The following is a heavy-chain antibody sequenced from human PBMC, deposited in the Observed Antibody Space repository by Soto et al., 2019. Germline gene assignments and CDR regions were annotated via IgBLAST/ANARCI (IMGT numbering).Heavy chain of an antibody. CDR3: EKEDRGITIFGMVNYYYDYMDV. CDR2: ISGSGGST. CDR1: GFTFSSYA. D-gene: IGHD3-3*01. J-gene: IGHJ6*03. Sequence: PGGSLRLSCAASGFTFSSYAMSWVRQAPGKGLEWVSAISGSGGSTYYADSVKGRFTISRDNSKNTLYLQMNSLRAEDTAVYYCEKEDRGITIFGMVNYYYDYMDVWGKGTTVTVSS. V-gene: IGHV3-23*01.